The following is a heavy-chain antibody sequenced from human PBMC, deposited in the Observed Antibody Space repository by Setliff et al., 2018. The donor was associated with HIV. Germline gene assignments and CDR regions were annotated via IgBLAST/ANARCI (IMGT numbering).Heavy chain of an antibody. CDR1: GGSIRSTSHY. Sequence: PSETLSLTCTVSGGSIRSTSHYWGWIRQPPGKGLEWIGEINHSGSTNYNPSLKSRVTILVDTSKNQFYLKLSSVTAADTAVYYCATKPMIRGKPFDNWGQGTLVTVSS. D-gene: IGHD3-10*01. CDR2: INHSGST. CDR3: ATKPMIRGKPFDN. V-gene: IGHV4-39*07. J-gene: IGHJ4*02.